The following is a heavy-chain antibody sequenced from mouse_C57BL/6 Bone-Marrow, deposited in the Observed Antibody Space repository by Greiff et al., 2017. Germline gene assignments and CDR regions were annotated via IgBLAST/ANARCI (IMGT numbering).Heavy chain of an antibody. D-gene: IGHD1-1*01. Sequence: QVQLQQPGAELVKPGASVKLSCKASGYTFTSYWMHWVKQRPGQGLAWIGMIHPNSGSTNYNEKFKSKATLTVDKSSSTAYMQLSSLTSEDSAVYYCARPLIYYDGSRWYFDVWGTGTTVTVSA. V-gene: IGHV1-64*01. J-gene: IGHJ1*03. CDR1: GYTFTSYW. CDR2: IHPNSGST. CDR3: ARPLIYYDGSRWYFDV.